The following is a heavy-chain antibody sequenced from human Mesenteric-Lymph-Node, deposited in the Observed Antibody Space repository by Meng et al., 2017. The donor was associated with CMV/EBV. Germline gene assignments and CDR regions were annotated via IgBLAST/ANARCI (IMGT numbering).Heavy chain of an antibody. Sequence: ASVKVSCQASGYTFTSYDINWVRQATGQGLEWMGWMNPNSGNTGYAQKFQGRVTMTRNTSISTAYMELSSLRSEDTDVYYCASQPSANGWTPNIYYYYGMDVWGQGTTVTVSS. D-gene: IGHD2-8*01. CDR2: MNPNSGNT. V-gene: IGHV1-8*01. J-gene: IGHJ6*02. CDR1: GYTFTSYD. CDR3: ASQPSANGWTPNIYYYYGMDV.